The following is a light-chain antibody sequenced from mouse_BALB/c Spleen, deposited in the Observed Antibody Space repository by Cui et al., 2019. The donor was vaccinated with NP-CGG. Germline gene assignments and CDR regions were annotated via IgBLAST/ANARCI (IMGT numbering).Light chain of an antibody. CDR2: GTN. J-gene: IGLJ1*01. Sequence: QAVVTQESALTTSPGETVTLTCRSSTGAVTTSNYANWVQEKPDHLFTGLIGGTNNRAPGVPAIFSGSLIGDKAALTITGAQTEDEAIYFCALWYSNHWMFGGGTKLTVL. V-gene: IGLV1*01. CDR1: TGAVTTSNY. CDR3: ALWYSNHWM.